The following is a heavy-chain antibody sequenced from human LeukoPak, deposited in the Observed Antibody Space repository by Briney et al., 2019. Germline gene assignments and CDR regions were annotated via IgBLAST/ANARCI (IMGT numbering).Heavy chain of an antibody. J-gene: IGHJ4*02. CDR3: ARAPRPSFGAVSYSSGWYFDY. Sequence: PSETLSLTCTVSGGSISSYYWSWIRQPAGKGLEWIGRIYTSGSTNYNPSLKSRVTMSVDTSENQFSLKLSSVTAADTAVYYCARAPRPSFGAVSYSSGWYFDYWGQGTLVTVSS. D-gene: IGHD6-19*01. V-gene: IGHV4-4*07. CDR1: GGSISSYY. CDR2: IYTSGST.